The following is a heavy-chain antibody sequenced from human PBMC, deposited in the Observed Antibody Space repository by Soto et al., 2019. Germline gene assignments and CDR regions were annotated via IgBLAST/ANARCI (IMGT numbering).Heavy chain of an antibody. CDR1: GFTLSSYA. CDR3: TREITASDY. V-gene: IGHV3-21*01. J-gene: IGHJ4*02. Sequence: VGSLRLSCTASGFTLSSYAMNWVRQAPGKGLEWVSSISSSSSHIYYVDSVKGRFTVSRDNAKNSVFLQMNSLRAEDTAVYYCTREITASDYWGQGNLVTVSS. CDR2: ISSSSSHI.